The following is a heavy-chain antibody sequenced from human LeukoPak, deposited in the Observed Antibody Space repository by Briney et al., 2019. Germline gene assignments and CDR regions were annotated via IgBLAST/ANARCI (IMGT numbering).Heavy chain of an antibody. CDR1: GFTFDDYA. CDR3: ASNRGSDY. D-gene: IGHD1-14*01. Sequence: GGSLRLSCAASGFTFDDYAMHWVRQAPGKGLEWVSLISWDGGSTYYADSVKGRFTISRDNSKNSLYLQMNSLRAEDTAVYYCASNRGSDYWGQGTLVTVSS. V-gene: IGHV3-43D*03. J-gene: IGHJ4*02. CDR2: ISWDGGST.